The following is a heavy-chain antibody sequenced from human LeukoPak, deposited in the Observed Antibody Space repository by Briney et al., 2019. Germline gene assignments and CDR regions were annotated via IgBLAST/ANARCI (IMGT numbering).Heavy chain of an antibody. CDR1: GFTFSSFE. CDR3: ARGVGFSGYVDY. CDR2: ISSGGSTI. Sequence: GGSLRLSCAASGFTFSSFEMKWVRQAPGKGLEWVSYISSGGSTIYYADSVKGRFTISRDNAKNSLYLQMNSLRAEDTAVYYCARGVGFSGYVDYWGQGTLVTVSS. V-gene: IGHV3-48*03. D-gene: IGHD5-12*01. J-gene: IGHJ4*02.